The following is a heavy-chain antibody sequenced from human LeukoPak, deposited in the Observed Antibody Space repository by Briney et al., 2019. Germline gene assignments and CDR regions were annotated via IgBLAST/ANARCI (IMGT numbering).Heavy chain of an antibody. V-gene: IGHV1-2*02. Sequence: GASVKVSCKACGYTINGYYIHWVRQAPGQGLEWMGWINPNSGGTNYAQKFQGRVTMTRDTSISTAYMELSRLTSDDTAVYYCARDAIVRDYSNSDYWGQGTLVTVSS. CDR3: ARDAIVRDYSNSDY. CDR2: INPNSGGT. J-gene: IGHJ4*02. CDR1: GYTINGYY. D-gene: IGHD4-11*01.